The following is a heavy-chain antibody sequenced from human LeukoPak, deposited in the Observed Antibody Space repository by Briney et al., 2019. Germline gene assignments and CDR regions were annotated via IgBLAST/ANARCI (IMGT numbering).Heavy chain of an antibody. CDR3: ATTLWGSGY. V-gene: IGHV4-39*01. Sequence: SETLSLTCTVSGGSISSYSYYWGWIRQPPGKGLEWIGSIYYSGSTHYNPSLKSRVTISVDTSKNQFSLKLSSVIAADTAVYSCATTLWGSGYWGQGTLVTVSS. D-gene: IGHD7-27*01. CDR2: IYYSGST. CDR1: GGSISSYSYY. J-gene: IGHJ4*02.